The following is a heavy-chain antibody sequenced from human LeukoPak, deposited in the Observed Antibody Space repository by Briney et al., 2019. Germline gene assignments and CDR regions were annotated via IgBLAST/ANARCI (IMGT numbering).Heavy chain of an antibody. CDR1: GFTFSRYY. CDR2: INSDGSST. J-gene: IGHJ4*02. CDR3: TRVFVGDEYSSSGY. Sequence: GGSLRLSCAASGFTFSRYYMHWVRQAPGKGLVWVSRINSDGSSTTYADSVKGRFTISRDNAKNTLYLQMNSLKVEDTAVYYCTRVFVGDEYSSSGYWGQGALVTVSS. V-gene: IGHV3-74*01. D-gene: IGHD6-13*01.